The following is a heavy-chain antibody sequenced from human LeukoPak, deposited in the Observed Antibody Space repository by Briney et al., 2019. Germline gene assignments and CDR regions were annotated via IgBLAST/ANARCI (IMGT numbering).Heavy chain of an antibody. J-gene: IGHJ5*02. V-gene: IGHV3-30*02. D-gene: IGHD1-14*01. Sequence: GGSLRLSCATSGFNFNSYGMHWVRQAPGKGLEWVAFIRFDGSNTYYADSVKGRFTISRDNSKNTLSLQMNSLRTEDTALYYCAVGKNWFDPWGQGTLVTVSS. CDR3: AVGKNWFDP. CDR2: IRFDGSNT. CDR1: GFNFNSYG.